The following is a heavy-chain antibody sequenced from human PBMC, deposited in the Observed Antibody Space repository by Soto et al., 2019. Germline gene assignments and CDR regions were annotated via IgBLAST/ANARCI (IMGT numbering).Heavy chain of an antibody. J-gene: IGHJ4*02. Sequence: PGGSLRLSCAASGFTFSSYAMSWVRQAPGKGLEWVSAISGSGGSTYYADSVKGRFTISRDNSKNTLYLQMNSLRAEDTAVYYCAKVFVPKYCSGGSCYLHYFDYWGQGTLVTVSS. CDR1: GFTFSSYA. CDR2: ISGSGGST. V-gene: IGHV3-23*01. CDR3: AKVFVPKYCSGGSCYLHYFDY. D-gene: IGHD2-15*01.